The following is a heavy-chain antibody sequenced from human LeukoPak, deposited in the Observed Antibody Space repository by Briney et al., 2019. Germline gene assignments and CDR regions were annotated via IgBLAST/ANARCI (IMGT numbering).Heavy chain of an antibody. Sequence: SETLSLTCTVSGGSISSYYWSWIRQPAGKGLEWIGRIYTSGSTYYNPSLTSRVTITVDTSKNQFSLKLSSVTAADTAVYYGARRGYCSDGSCYQVWFDPWGQGTLVTVSP. J-gene: IGHJ5*02. CDR2: IYTSGST. CDR3: ARRGYCSDGSCYQVWFDP. V-gene: IGHV4-4*07. CDR1: GGSISSYY. D-gene: IGHD2-15*01.